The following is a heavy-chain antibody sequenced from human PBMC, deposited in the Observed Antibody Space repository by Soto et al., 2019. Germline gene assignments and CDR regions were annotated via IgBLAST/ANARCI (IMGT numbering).Heavy chain of an antibody. CDR2: INAGNVNT. V-gene: IGHV1-3*01. CDR3: ARDMGQHLVMMSYYFAMDA. Sequence: QVQLVQSGAEVKKPGASVKVSCKASGYSFNTYAMHWVRQAPGQRLEWLAWINAGNVNTKYSQKFQGSLTVTRDTSVSTAYMELSSLTYEDTAVYSCARDMGQHLVMMSYYFAMDAWGQGTTVTVSS. CDR1: GYSFNTYA. J-gene: IGHJ6*02. D-gene: IGHD6-6*01.